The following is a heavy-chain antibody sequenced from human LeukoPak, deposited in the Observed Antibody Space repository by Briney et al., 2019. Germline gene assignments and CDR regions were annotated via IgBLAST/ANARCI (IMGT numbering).Heavy chain of an antibody. Sequence: GGSLRLSCAASGFTFSSYGMHWVRQAPGKGLEWVAVIWYDGSNKYYADSVKGRFTISRDNSKNTLYLQMNSLRAEDTAVYYCARNQYDFWSGYYYYYYYMDVWGKGTTVTVFS. D-gene: IGHD3-3*01. CDR1: GFTFSSYG. CDR3: ARNQYDFWSGYYYYYYYMDV. CDR2: IWYDGSNK. J-gene: IGHJ6*03. V-gene: IGHV3-33*01.